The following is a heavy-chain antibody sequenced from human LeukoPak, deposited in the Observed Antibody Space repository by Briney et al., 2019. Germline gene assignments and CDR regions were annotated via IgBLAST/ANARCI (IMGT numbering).Heavy chain of an antibody. Sequence: GGPLRLSCAASGFTFSRYSMNWVRQAPGKGLEWVSYIINTGTAIYHADSVKGRFTISRDNAKSSLYLEMNSLRDEDTAVYYCARDVPNSSAGPFDIWGQGTKVTVSS. CDR3: ARDVPNSSAGPFDI. J-gene: IGHJ3*02. V-gene: IGHV3-48*02. CDR2: IINTGTAI. CDR1: GFTFSRYS. D-gene: IGHD3-22*01.